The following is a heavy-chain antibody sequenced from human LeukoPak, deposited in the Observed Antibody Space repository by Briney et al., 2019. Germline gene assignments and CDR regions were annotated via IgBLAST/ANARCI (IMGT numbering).Heavy chain of an antibody. V-gene: IGHV3-48*03. CDR3: ARDSYCSGGDCYIDY. J-gene: IGHJ4*02. CDR2: ISTSGTTT. CDR1: GFTFSSYA. Sequence: GGSLRLSCAASGFTFSSYAMSWVRQAPGKGLDWVSSISTSGTTTYYADSVKGRYTISRDNAQNSLYLQMNSLRAEDTAVYYCARDSYCSGGDCYIDYWGQGTLVTVSS. D-gene: IGHD2-15*01.